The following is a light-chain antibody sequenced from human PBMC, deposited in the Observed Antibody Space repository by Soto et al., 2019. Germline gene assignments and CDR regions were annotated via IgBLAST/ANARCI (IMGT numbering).Light chain of an antibody. V-gene: IGKV3-15*01. Sequence: IVITQSPATPSVSPGERATLSCRASQSIASNLAWYQQKPGQAPRLLIYGASTRETGIPARFSSSGSGTKCTLTISSLQSEDFAVYFCQQYNNSTFTFGPGTQVDIK. J-gene: IGKJ3*01. CDR3: QQYNNSTFT. CDR2: GAS. CDR1: QSIASN.